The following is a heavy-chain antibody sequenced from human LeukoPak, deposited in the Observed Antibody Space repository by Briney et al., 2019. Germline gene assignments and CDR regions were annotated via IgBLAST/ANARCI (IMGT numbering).Heavy chain of an antibody. D-gene: IGHD1-26*01. CDR2: IYTSGST. CDR1: GGSISSGSYY. V-gene: IGHV4-61*02. Sequence: SETLSLTCTVSGGSISSGSYYWSWIRQPAGKGLEWIGRIYTSGSTNYNPSLKSRVTISVDTSKNQFSLKLSSVTAADTAVYYCALSVGATGSRAFDIWGQGTMVTVSS. CDR3: ALSVGATGSRAFDI. J-gene: IGHJ3*02.